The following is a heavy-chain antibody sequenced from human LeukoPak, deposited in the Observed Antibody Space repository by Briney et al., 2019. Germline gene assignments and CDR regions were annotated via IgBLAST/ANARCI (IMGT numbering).Heavy chain of an antibody. CDR1: GYIFTSYW. V-gene: IGHV5-10-1*01. CDR3: ARHDVEVNWFDP. J-gene: IGHJ5*02. Sequence: PGASLKTSCKGSGYIFTSYWISWVRQMPGKGLEELGRIDPSDSYTNYSPSFQGHVTISADKSINTAYLQWSSLQASDTAMYYCARHDVEVNWFDPWGQGTLVTVSS. CDR2: IDPSDSYT. D-gene: IGHD5-24*01.